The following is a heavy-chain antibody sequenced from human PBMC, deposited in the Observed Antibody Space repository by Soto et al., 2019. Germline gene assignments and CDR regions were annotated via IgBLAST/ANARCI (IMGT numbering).Heavy chain of an antibody. CDR1: GFSFSSYA. CDR3: AKGSIEYRASVDN. Sequence: EVQLLESGGGLVQPGGSLRLSCAASGFSFSSYAMVWVRQAPGKGLEWVSVISARGGRLYFADPVKGRFTISRDNSKNVLSLEMNSLRAEDTATYFCAKGSIEYRASVDNWGQGTLVVVSS. V-gene: IGHV3-23*01. J-gene: IGHJ4*02. D-gene: IGHD5-12*01. CDR2: ISARGGRL.